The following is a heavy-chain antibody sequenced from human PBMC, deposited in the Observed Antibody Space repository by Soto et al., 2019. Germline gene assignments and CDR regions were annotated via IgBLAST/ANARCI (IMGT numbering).Heavy chain of an antibody. Sequence: QVQLVESGGGLVKPGGSLRLSCAASGFTFSDSYMSLIRQAPGKGLEWVSYISSSGSTIYYADSAKGPFTISRDHAKNSLYLQNNSLRAYVTAVYYCAGEGGTVAPFDCWGQGPLVTVSS. CDR2: ISSSGSTI. CDR1: GFTFSDSY. J-gene: IGHJ4*02. V-gene: IGHV3-11*01. CDR3: AGEGGTVAPFDC. D-gene: IGHD4-17*01.